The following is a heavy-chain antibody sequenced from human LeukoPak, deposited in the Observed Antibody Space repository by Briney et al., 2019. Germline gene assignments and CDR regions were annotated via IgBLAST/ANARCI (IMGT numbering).Heavy chain of an antibody. CDR1: GYTFTSYD. D-gene: IGHD3-22*01. Sequence: ASVKVSCKASGYTFTSYDINWVRQAPGQGLEWMGIINPSGGSTSYAQKFQGRVTMTRDMSTSTVYMELSSLRSEDTAVYYCARDRRGSSGYYWNYFDYWGQGTLVTVSS. J-gene: IGHJ4*02. V-gene: IGHV1-46*01. CDR2: INPSGGST. CDR3: ARDRRGSSGYYWNYFDY.